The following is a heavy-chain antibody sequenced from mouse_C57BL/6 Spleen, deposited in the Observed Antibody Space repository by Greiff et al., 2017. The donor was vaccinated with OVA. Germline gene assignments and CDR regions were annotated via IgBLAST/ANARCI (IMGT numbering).Heavy chain of an antibody. V-gene: IGHV3-3*01. CDR1: GFSINSDCY. CDR2: TFYSGIT. D-gene: IGHD2-4*01. CDR3: ARDLPWEGLRRKGFAY. Sequence: EVPLQQSGPSLVRPSQTLSLTCTVTGFSINSDCYWIWIRQFPGNKLEYIGYTFYSGITYYNPSLESRTYIKRETAKNQVSLKWSSVTTEDTATYYCARDLPWEGLRRKGFAYWGQGTLVTVSA. J-gene: IGHJ3*01.